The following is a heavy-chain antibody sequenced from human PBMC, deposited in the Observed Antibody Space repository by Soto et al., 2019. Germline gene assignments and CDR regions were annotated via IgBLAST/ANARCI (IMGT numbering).Heavy chain of an antibody. V-gene: IGHV4-34*01. CDR2: IHHSGST. CDR1: GGSFSGYY. Sequence: QVQLQQWGAGLLKPSETLSLTCAVYGGSFSGYYWSWIRQPPGKGLEWIGEIHHSGSTNYNPSLKSRVTLSVDTSKNQFSLKLSSVTAADTAVYYCARCHGDYYFDYWGQGTLVTVSS. D-gene: IGHD4-17*01. CDR3: ARCHGDYYFDY. J-gene: IGHJ4*02.